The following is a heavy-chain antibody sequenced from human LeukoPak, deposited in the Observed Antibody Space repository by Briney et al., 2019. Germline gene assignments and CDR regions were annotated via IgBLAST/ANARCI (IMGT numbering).Heavy chain of an antibody. CDR1: GGTFSSYA. Sequence: ASVKVSCTASGGTFSSYAISWVRQAPGQGLEWMGGIIPIFGTANYAQKFQGRVTITTDESTSTAYMELSSLKTEDTAVYYCTTDRGYFGTDNWGQGTLVTVSS. J-gene: IGHJ4*02. V-gene: IGHV1-69*05. D-gene: IGHD3-9*01. CDR3: TTDRGYFGTDN. CDR2: IIPIFGTA.